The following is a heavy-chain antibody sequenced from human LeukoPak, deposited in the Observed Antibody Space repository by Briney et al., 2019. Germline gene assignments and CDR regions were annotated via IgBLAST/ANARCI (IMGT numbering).Heavy chain of an antibody. CDR1: GFTFSSYS. CDR3: ARRVPSQVITDCFDY. V-gene: IGHV3-48*04. CDR2: IDSSSRTI. Sequence: GESLRLSCAASGFTFSSYSMNWVRQAPGKGLEWISFIDSSSRTIFYAESVKGRFTISRDNAKNSLFLQMNSLRAEDTAVYYCARRVPSQVITDCFDYWGQGTLVTVSS. J-gene: IGHJ4*02. D-gene: IGHD3-16*01.